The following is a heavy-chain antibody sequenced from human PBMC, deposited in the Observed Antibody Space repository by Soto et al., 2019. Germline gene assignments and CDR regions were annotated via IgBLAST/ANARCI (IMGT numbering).Heavy chain of an antibody. CDR1: GFTFSSYS. D-gene: IGHD3-3*01. J-gene: IGHJ6*03. CDR3: AREDYDFWSGSRASYYYYYMDV. V-gene: IGHV3-21*01. CDR2: ISSSSSYI. Sequence: GGSLRLSCAASGFTFSSYSMNWVRQAPGKGLEWVSSISSSSSYIYYADSVKGRFTISRDNAKNSLYLQMNSLRAEDTAVYYCAREDYDFWSGSRASYYYYYMDVWGKGTTVTVSS.